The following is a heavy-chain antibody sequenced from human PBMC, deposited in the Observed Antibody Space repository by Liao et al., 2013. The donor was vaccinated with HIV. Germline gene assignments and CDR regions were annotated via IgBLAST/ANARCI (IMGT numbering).Heavy chain of an antibody. CDR1: GGSFSGYY. V-gene: IGHV4-34*01. J-gene: IGHJ4*02. Sequence: QVQLQQWGAGLLKPSETLSLTCAVYGGSFSGYYWSWIRQPPREGAWSGLGKVNHSGSTNYNPSLKSRVTISVDTSKNQFSLKLSSVTAADTAVYYCARGRPRRITMIARFDYWGQGTLVTVSS. CDR3: ARGRPRRITMIARFDY. CDR2: VNHSGST. D-gene: IGHD3-22*01.